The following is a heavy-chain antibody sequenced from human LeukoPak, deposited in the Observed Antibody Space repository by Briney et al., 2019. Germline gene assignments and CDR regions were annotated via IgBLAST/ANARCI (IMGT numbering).Heavy chain of an antibody. CDR2: IRYDGSNK. D-gene: IGHD6-19*01. CDR1: GFTFSSYG. CDR3: VAVAGTFTLYYFDY. Sequence: GGSLRLSCAASGFTFSSYGMHWVRQAPGKGLEWVAFIRYDGSNKYYADSVKGRFTISRDNSKNTLYLQMNSLRAEDTAVYYCVAVAGTFTLYYFDYWGQGTLVTVSS. V-gene: IGHV3-30*02. J-gene: IGHJ4*02.